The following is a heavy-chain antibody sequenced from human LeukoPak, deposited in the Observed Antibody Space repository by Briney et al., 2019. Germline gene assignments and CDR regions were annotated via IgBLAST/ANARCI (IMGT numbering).Heavy chain of an antibody. CDR3: ARASGSGPFNNWFDP. J-gene: IGHJ5*02. CDR1: GGTFSSNA. D-gene: IGHD6-19*01. V-gene: IGHV1-69*13. Sequence: GASVKVSCKASGGTFSSNAISWVRQAPGQWLEWMGGIIPISGTANYAQKFQGRVTITADESTTTAYMELSSLISADTAVYYCARASGSGPFNNWFDPWGQGTLVTVSS. CDR2: IIPISGTA.